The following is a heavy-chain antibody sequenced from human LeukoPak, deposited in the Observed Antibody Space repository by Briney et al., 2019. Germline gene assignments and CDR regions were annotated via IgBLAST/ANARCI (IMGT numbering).Heavy chain of an antibody. Sequence: SETLSLTCSVSGGSISSGGYYWSWIRQHPGKGLEWIGHIYYIGSTYYNPSLKSRVTISVDTFKKQFSLKLSSVTAADTAVYYCARGHFNILTGYYVDSWGQGTLVTVSS. CDR2: IYYIGST. D-gene: IGHD3-9*01. CDR3: ARGHFNILTGYYVDS. J-gene: IGHJ5*01. CDR1: GGSISSGGYY. V-gene: IGHV4-31*03.